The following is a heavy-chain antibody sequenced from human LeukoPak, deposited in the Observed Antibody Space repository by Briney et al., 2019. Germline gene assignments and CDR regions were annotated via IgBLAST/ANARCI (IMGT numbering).Heavy chain of an antibody. Sequence: ASVKVSCKASGYTFTGYYMLWVRQAPGQGLEWMGWINPNSGGTNYAQKFQGRVTMTRDTSISTAYMELSRLRSDDTAVYYCARFEWGPDYGDYVRYDAFDIWGQGTMVTVSS. V-gene: IGHV1-2*02. D-gene: IGHD4-17*01. J-gene: IGHJ3*02. CDR1: GYTFTGYY. CDR2: INPNSGGT. CDR3: ARFEWGPDYGDYVRYDAFDI.